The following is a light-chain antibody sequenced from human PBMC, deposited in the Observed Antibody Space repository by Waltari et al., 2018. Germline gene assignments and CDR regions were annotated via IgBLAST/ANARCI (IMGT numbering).Light chain of an antibody. Sequence: IVLTQSPGTLSLSPGETATLSCRASQSVSRFLAWYQQKPGQAPRLLIYDASSRDTGIPDRFSGSGSGTVFRLTISRLEPEEVTGYYCQKYGSLPATFGQGTKVEIK. CDR3: QKYGSLPAT. CDR2: DAS. CDR1: QSVSRF. V-gene: IGKV3-20*01. J-gene: IGKJ1*01.